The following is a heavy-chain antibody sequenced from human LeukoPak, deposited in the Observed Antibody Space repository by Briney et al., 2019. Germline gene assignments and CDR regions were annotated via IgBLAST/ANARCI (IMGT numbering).Heavy chain of an antibody. J-gene: IGHJ3*02. CDR1: GFSLSTTGMC. CDR2: IDWDDDK. V-gene: IGHV2-70*11. CDR3: ARLTTVVTRDAFDI. Sequence: SGPALVKPTQTLTLTCSFSGFSLSTTGMCVSWIRQPPGKALEWLARIDWDDDKHYSTSLKTRLTISKDTSKNDVVLTMTNMDPVDTATYYCARLTTVVTRDAFDIWGQGTMVTVSS. D-gene: IGHD4-23*01.